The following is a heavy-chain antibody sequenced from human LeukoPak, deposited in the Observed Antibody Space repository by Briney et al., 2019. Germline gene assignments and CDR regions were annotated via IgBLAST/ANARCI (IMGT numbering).Heavy chain of an antibody. J-gene: IGHJ4*02. CDR3: ARDRYSSGWPDY. Sequence: GRSLRLSCAASGFTFSSYGMHWVRQAPGKGLEWVAVIWYDESNKYYADSVKGRFTISRDNSKNTLYLQMNSLRAEDTAVYYCARDRYSSGWPDYWGQGTLVTVSS. V-gene: IGHV3-33*01. D-gene: IGHD6-19*01. CDR1: GFTFSSYG. CDR2: IWYDESNK.